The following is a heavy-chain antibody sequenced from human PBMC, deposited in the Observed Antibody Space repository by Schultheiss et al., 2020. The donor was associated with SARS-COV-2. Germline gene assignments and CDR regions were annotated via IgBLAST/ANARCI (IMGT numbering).Heavy chain of an antibody. Sequence: GGSLRLSCAASGFTFSSYAMHWVRQAPGKGLEWVAVISYDGSNKYYADSVKGRFTISRDNSKNTLYLQMNSLRAEDTAVYYCARGTSSSSSEFDYWGQGTLVTVSS. CDR1: GFTFSSYA. D-gene: IGHD6-6*01. CDR3: ARGTSSSSSEFDY. V-gene: IGHV3-30*04. CDR2: ISYDGSNK. J-gene: IGHJ4*02.